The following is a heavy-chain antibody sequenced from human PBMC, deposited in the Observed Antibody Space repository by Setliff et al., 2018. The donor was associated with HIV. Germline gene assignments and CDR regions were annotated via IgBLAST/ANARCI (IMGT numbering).Heavy chain of an antibody. J-gene: IGHJ6*03. CDR3: ASRSSYVPLYFYYMDV. CDR2: INHSGST. V-gene: IGHV4-34*01. Sequence: PSETLSLTCAVYGGSFSGYYWTWIRQPPGKGLEWIGEINHSGSTNYNPSLKSRVTMSRDTSKNQLSLSLSSVTAADTAVYYCASRSSYVPLYFYYMDVWGKGTTVTVSS. D-gene: IGHD3-16*01. CDR1: GGSFSGYY.